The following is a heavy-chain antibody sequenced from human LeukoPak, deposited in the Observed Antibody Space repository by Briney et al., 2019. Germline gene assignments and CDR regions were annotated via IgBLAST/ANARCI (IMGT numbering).Heavy chain of an antibody. CDR2: INSDGRST. CDR1: GLTFSSYW. CDR3: ARDSYADPYCGGDCYSGWYFDL. D-gene: IGHD2-21*02. J-gene: IGHJ2*01. Sequence: GGSLRLSCAASGLTFSSYWMHWVRQAPGKGLVWVSRINSDGRSTSYADSVKGRFTISRDNAKNTLYLQMNSLRAEDTAVYYCARDSYADPYCGGDCYSGWYFDLWGRGTLVTVSS. V-gene: IGHV3-74*01.